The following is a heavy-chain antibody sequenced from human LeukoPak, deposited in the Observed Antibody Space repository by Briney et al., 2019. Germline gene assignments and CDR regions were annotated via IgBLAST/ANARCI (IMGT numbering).Heavy chain of an antibody. V-gene: IGHV1-2*02. J-gene: IGHJ4*02. Sequence: GASVKVSCKASGYTFTGYYMHWVRQAPGQGLEWMGWINPNSGGTNYAQKFQGRVTMTRDTSISTAYMELSRLRSDDTAVYYCARDGGRDSSGAHDYWGQGTLVTVSS. D-gene: IGHD3-16*01. CDR2: INPNSGGT. CDR1: GYTFTGYY. CDR3: ARDGGRDSSGAHDY.